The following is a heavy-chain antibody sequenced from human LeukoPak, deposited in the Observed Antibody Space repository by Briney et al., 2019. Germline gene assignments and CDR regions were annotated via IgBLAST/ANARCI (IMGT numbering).Heavy chain of an antibody. Sequence: SETLSLTCTVCGGSISSSSYYWGWIRQPPGKGLEWIGSIYYSGSTYYNPSLKSRVTISVDTSKNQFSLKLSSVTAADTAVYYCARHLYTSSWNYYYYYMDVWGKGTTVTVSS. CDR2: IYYSGST. D-gene: IGHD6-13*01. CDR3: ARHLYTSSWNYYYYYMDV. J-gene: IGHJ6*03. V-gene: IGHV4-39*01. CDR1: GGSISSSSYY.